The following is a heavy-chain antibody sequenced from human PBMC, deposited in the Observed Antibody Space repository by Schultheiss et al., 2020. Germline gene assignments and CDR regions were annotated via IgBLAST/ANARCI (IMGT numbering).Heavy chain of an antibody. CDR3: ARDIRSGMISGWFDL. J-gene: IGHJ5*02. Sequence: LRLSCAASGFTFSSYSMNWVRQAPGKGLEWIGDIYYSGSTYYNPSLKSRVTISVDTSKNQFSLELSSVTAADTAVYYCARDIRSGMISGWFDLWGQGTLVTVSS. CDR1: GFTFSSYS. V-gene: IGHV4-31*02. CDR2: IYYSGST. D-gene: IGHD3/OR15-3a*01.